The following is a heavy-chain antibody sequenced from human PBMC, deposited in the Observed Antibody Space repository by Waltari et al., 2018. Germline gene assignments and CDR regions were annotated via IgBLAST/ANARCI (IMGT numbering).Heavy chain of an antibody. V-gene: IGHV4-39*01. Sequence: QLQLQESGPGLVKPSETLSLTCTVSGGSISSSSYYWGLIRQPPGKGLEWIGSIYYSGSTYYNPSLKSRVTISVDTSKNQFSLKLSSVTAADTAVYYCARQGKSYAGPKFYWGQGTLVTVSS. CDR3: ARQGKSYAGPKFY. J-gene: IGHJ4*02. CDR1: GGSISSSSYY. CDR2: IYYSGST.